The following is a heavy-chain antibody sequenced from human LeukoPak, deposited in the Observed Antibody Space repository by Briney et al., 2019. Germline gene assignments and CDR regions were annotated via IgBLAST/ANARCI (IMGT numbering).Heavy chain of an antibody. J-gene: IGHJ4*02. V-gene: IGHV1-69*13. D-gene: IGHD6-19*01. CDR2: IIPIFGTA. CDR3: ARNGYSSGWDYYYFDY. CDR1: GGTFSSYA. Sequence: ASVKVSCKASGGTFSSYAISWVRQAPGQGFEWMGGIIPIFGTANYAQKFQGRVTITADESTSTAYMELSSLRSEDTAVYYCARNGYSSGWDYYYFDYWGQGTLVTVSS.